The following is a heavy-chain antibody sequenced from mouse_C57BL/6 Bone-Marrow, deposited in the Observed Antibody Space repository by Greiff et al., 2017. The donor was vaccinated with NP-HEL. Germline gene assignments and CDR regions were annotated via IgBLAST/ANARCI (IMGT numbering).Heavy chain of an antibody. CDR1: GFNIKDDY. CDR2: IDPENGDT. J-gene: IGHJ4*01. Sequence: VQLQQSGAELVRPGASVKLSCTASGFNIKDDYMHWVKPRPEQGLEWIGWIDPENGDTEYASKFQGKATITADTSSNTAYLQLSSLTSEDTAVYYGTTNPRHCYGMGYAMDDWGQGTSVTVS. CDR3: TTNPRHCYGMGYAMDD. D-gene: IGHD1-1*01. V-gene: IGHV14-4*01.